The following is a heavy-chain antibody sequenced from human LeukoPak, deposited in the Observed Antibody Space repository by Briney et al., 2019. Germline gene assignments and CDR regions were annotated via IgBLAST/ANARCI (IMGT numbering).Heavy chain of an antibody. CDR3: ARASNSGYYYFDY. Sequence: PSETLSLTCAVSGHSISTSYYWGWIRQPPGKGLEWIGIIHDSGYAYYNPSLKSRVTTSLDTSKNQFSLHLSSVTAADTALYYCARASNSGYYYFDYWGQGTLVTVSS. CDR2: IHDSGYA. CDR1: GHSISTSYY. V-gene: IGHV4-38-2*01. D-gene: IGHD3-22*01. J-gene: IGHJ4*02.